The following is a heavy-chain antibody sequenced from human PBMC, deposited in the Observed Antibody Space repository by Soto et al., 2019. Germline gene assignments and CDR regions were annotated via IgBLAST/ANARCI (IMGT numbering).Heavy chain of an antibody. J-gene: IGHJ4*02. CDR2: TRNRANGYAT. CDR1: GFTFSDHY. CDR3: ARVLVWGTHSGFAS. Sequence: PGGSLRLSCAASGFTFSDHYMDWVRQPPGKGLEWVGRTRNRANGYATEYAASVKGRFTISRDDSENIMFLQMNSLRTEDTAVYYWARVLVWGTHSGFASWGQGPLSPSPQ. V-gene: IGHV3-72*01. D-gene: IGHD3-10*01.